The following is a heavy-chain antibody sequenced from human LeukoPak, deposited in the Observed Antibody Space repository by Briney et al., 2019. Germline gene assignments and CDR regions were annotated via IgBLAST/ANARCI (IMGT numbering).Heavy chain of an antibody. D-gene: IGHD5-18*01. CDR2: IKKDGSEK. CDR1: GFTFSSYW. J-gene: IGHJ4*02. V-gene: IGHV3-7*01. Sequence: LAGGSLRLSCAASGFTFSSYWMSWVRQAPGKGLEWVANIKKDGSEKYYMDSVKGRFTISRDNAKTSLYLQMNSLRAEDTAVYYCARHFSGVTGYTYGRGIDYWGQGTLVTVSS. CDR3: ARHFSGVTGYTYGRGIDY.